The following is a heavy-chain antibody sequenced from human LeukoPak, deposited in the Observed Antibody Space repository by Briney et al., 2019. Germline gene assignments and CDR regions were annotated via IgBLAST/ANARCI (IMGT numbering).Heavy chain of an antibody. CDR3: ARESYSFDL. Sequence: QASETLSLTCAVSGGSISSSNWWSWVRQPPGKGLEWIGEIYHSGSTNYNPSLKSRVTISVDTSKNQFSLKLSSVTAADTAVYYCARESYSFDLWGRGTLVTVSS. J-gene: IGHJ2*01. D-gene: IGHD4-11*01. CDR1: GGSISSSNW. V-gene: IGHV4-4*02. CDR2: IYHSGST.